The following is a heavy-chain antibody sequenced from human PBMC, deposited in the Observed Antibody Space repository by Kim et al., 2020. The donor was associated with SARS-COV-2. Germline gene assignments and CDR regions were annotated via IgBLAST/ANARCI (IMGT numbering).Heavy chain of an antibody. D-gene: IGHD6-19*01. J-gene: IGHJ6*02. CDR1: GFTFSSYS. CDR2: ISSSSSYI. Sequence: GGSLRLSCAASGFTFSSYSMNWVRQAPGKGLEWVSSISSSSSYIYYADSVKGRFTISRDNAKNSLYLQMNSLRAEDTAVYYCARDLNIAVAGLPYYYYYYGMDVWGQGTTVTVSS. V-gene: IGHV3-21*01. CDR3: ARDLNIAVAGLPYYYYYYGMDV.